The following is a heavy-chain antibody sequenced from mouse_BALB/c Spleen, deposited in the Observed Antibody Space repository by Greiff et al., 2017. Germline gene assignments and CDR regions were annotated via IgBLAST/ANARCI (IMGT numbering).Heavy chain of an antibody. CDR3: ARESYYGSPYFDY. D-gene: IGHD1-1*01. CDR1: GFTFSSYA. J-gene: IGHJ2*01. Sequence: EVMLVESGGGLVKPGGSLKLSCAASGFTFSSYAMSWVRQTPEKRLEWVASISSGGSTYYPDSVKGRFTISRDNARNILYLQMSSLRSEDTAMYYCARESYYGSPYFDYWGQGTTLTVSS. CDR2: ISSGGST. V-gene: IGHV5-6-5*01.